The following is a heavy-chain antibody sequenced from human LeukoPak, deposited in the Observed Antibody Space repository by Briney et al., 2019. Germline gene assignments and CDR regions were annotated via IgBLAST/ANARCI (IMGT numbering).Heavy chain of an antibody. CDR3: ARDGRFPPEVLPRYFDS. Sequence: SETLSLTCAVYGGSFSGYYWSWIRQPPGKGLEWIGEINHSGSTNYNPSLKSRVTISVDTSKNQFSLKLSSVTAADTAVYYCARDGRFPPEVLPRYFDSWGQGTLVTVSS. CDR1: GGSFSGYY. V-gene: IGHV4-34*01. J-gene: IGHJ4*02. D-gene: IGHD1-14*01. CDR2: INHSGST.